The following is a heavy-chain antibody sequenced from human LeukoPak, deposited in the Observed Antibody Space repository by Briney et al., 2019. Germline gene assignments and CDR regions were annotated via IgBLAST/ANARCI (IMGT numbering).Heavy chain of an antibody. J-gene: IGHJ1*01. V-gene: IGHV3-66*01. CDR3: ASCGDDCDPRETAWVDFLH. D-gene: IGHD2-21*02. Sequence: GGSLRLSCVASGLTVSRKFMNWVRQAPGKGLEWVSGIYDDGSTFYADSVKGRFSISRDSSRNTLSLRMSSLRAEDTAVYFCASCGDDCDPRETAWVDFLHWGQGTLVTVSS. CDR2: IYDDGST. CDR1: GLTVSRKF.